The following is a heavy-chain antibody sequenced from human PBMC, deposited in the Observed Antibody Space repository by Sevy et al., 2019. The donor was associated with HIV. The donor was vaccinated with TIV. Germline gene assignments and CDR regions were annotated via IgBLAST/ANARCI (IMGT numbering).Heavy chain of an antibody. CDR1: GFTFDDYG. D-gene: IGHD6-13*01. CDR3: AREEYSSSWYLNDY. V-gene: IGHV3-20*04. CDR2: INWNGGST. J-gene: IGHJ4*02. Sequence: GGSLRLSCAASGFTFDDYGVTWVRQSPGKGLEWVSGINWNGGSTGYADSVKGRFTISRDNAKNSLYLQMNSLRAEDTALYYCAREEYSSSWYLNDYWGQGTLVTVSS.